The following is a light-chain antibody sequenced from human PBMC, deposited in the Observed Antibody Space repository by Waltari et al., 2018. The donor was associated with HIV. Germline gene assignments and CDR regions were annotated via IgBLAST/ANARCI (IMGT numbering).Light chain of an antibody. CDR3: KTRDRSGNLYV. J-gene: IGLJ1*01. CDR1: NLRTSY. V-gene: IGLV3-19*01. Sequence: SSEVTQVPAVSVALGQTVKITCQGDNLRTSYASWYQQRPGQAPVLVSYGKNKRPSEIPDRFSSSASRNTASLTITGAQAEDEADYYCKTRDRSGNLYVFGTGTTVTVL. CDR2: GKN.